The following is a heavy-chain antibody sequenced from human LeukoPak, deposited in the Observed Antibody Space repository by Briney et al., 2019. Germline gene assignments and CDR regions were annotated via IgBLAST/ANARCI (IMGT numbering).Heavy chain of an antibody. Sequence: PGGSLRLSCAASGFTFSGSAMHWVRQASGKGLVWVSRINSDGINTSYADSVKGRFTISRDNAKNTLNLQMNSLRAEDTAVYYCARDLGQYYDTSDNWFDPWGQGTLVTVSS. CDR1: GFTFSGSA. CDR2: INSDGINT. J-gene: IGHJ5*02. CDR3: ARDLGQYYDTSDNWFDP. V-gene: IGHV3-74*01. D-gene: IGHD3-22*01.